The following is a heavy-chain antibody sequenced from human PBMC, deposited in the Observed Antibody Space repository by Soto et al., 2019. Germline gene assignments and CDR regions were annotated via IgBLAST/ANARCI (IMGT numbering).Heavy chain of an antibody. J-gene: IGHJ4*02. Sequence: PGGSLRRSCAASGFTFSSYAMSWFRQSPGKGLEWVSAISGSGVNTYYADSVKGRFTISRDSSKNTLYLQMNSLRAEDTAVYYCAKDHRSSGSGSYSEFDYWGQGTLVTVSS. CDR2: ISGSGVNT. D-gene: IGHD3-10*01. CDR3: AKDHRSSGSGSYSEFDY. V-gene: IGHV3-23*01. CDR1: GFTFSSYA.